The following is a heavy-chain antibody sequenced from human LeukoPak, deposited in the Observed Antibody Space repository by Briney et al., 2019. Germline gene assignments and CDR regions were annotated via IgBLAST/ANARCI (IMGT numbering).Heavy chain of an antibody. CDR2: ISGSGGST. Sequence: PGGSLRLSCAASGFTFSSYAMSWVRQAPGKGLERVSAISGSGGSTYYADSVKGRFTISRDNSKNTLYLQMNSLRAEDTAVYYCAKGTVTGYFPQYYFDYWGQGTLVTVSS. V-gene: IGHV3-23*01. D-gene: IGHD3-9*01. J-gene: IGHJ4*02. CDR3: AKGTVTGYFPQYYFDY. CDR1: GFTFSSYA.